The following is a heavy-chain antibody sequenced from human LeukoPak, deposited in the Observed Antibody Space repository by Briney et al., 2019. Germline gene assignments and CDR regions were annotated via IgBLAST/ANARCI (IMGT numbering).Heavy chain of an antibody. V-gene: IGHV3-23*01. Sequence: GGSLRLSCAASGFTFSTYPMTWVRQAPGMGLEWVSSFSAFDDTTYYADSVKGRFTISRDNSKNMLYLQMSSLRVEDTAVYYCARDLLRVNDDAFDIWGQGTMVTVSS. D-gene: IGHD4-17*01. CDR2: FSAFDDTT. CDR1: GFTFSTYP. J-gene: IGHJ3*02. CDR3: ARDLLRVNDDAFDI.